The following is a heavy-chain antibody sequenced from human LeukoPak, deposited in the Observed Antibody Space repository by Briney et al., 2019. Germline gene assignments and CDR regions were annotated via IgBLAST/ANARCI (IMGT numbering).Heavy chain of an antibody. D-gene: IGHD3-3*01. CDR2: VFYTGRT. CDR3: ARYGYYAYDY. Sequence: SETLSLTCTVSGDSMNEYYWSWVRQPPGKGLELIGYVFYTGRTNYRPSLKNRVTISLDTSRNQFSLRLSSVTAADTAVYYCARYGYYAYDYWGQGNLVTVSS. V-gene: IGHV4-59*01. CDR1: GDSMNEYY. J-gene: IGHJ4*02.